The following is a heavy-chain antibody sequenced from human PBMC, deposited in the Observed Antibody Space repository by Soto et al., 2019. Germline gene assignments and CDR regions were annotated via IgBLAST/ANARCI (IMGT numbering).Heavy chain of an antibody. D-gene: IGHD6-13*01. CDR2: IYWDDDK. V-gene: IGHV2-5*02. Sequence: QITLKESGPTLVKPTQTLTLTCTFSGFSLSTSGVGVGWIRQPPGKALEWLALIYWDDDKRYSPSLKSRLTITKDTPHNQVVHTMTNMDPVDTATYYCAHRLAYSSLDYWGQGTLVTVSS. J-gene: IGHJ4*02. CDR3: AHRLAYSSLDY. CDR1: GFSLSTSGVG.